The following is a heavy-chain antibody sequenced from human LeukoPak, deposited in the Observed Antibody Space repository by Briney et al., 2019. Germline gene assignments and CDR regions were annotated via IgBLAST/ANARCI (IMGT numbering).Heavy chain of an antibody. D-gene: IGHD2-15*01. CDR2: ISGSGGTT. CDR3: AKGETEGGGLAHAY. CDR1: GFTFPDFA. V-gene: IGHV3-23*01. Sequence: GESLRLSCAASGFTFPDFAMSWVRQAPGKGLEWVSAISGSGGTTYYADAVKGRFTISRDNSKNTLYLQMNSLSAEDTAEYYCAKGETEGGGLAHAYWGQGTLVTVSS. J-gene: IGHJ4*02.